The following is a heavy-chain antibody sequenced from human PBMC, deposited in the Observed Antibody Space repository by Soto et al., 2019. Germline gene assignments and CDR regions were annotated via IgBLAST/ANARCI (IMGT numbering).Heavy chain of an antibody. D-gene: IGHD1-1*01. V-gene: IGHV4-59*01. CDR3: ARLDAVANYFDY. CDR2: IYYRGST. J-gene: IGHJ4*02. CDR1: GGSITSYY. Sequence: LSLTCTVSGGSITSYYWSWIRQPPGKGLEWIGYIYYRGSTNLNPSLKSRVTISVDMSKNQFSLKLSSVTAADTAVYYCARLDAVANYFDYWGQGTLVTVSS.